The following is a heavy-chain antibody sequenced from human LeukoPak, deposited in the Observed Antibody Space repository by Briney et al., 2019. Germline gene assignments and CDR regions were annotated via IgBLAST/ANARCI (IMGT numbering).Heavy chain of an antibody. CDR3: ASGRGAVASWRAFDI. Sequence: ASVKVSCKASGYTFTSYGVSWVRQAPGQGLEWMGWISTYNGNTNYAQKFQGRVTMTTDTSTTTVFVELGGLRSDDTAVYFCASGRGAVASWRAFDIWGQGTMVTVSS. D-gene: IGHD6-19*01. CDR2: ISTYNGNT. CDR1: GYTFTSYG. J-gene: IGHJ3*02. V-gene: IGHV1-18*01.